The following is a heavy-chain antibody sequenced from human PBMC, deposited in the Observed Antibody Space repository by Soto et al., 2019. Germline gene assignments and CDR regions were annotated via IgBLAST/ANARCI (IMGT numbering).Heavy chain of an antibody. CDR2: IYPRDSDT. CDR3: AIDYGGNSGYYY. J-gene: IGHJ4*02. D-gene: IGHD2-21*02. V-gene: IGHV5-51*01. Sequence: EVQLVQSGAEVKKSGESLTISCKASGYSFSSYWIGWVRQKPGRGLEWMGLIYPRDSDTRYSRSFQGQVTISADKSITTAYLHWSSLKASDSGMYYCAIDYGGNSGYYYWGQGTLLNVSS. CDR1: GYSFSSYW.